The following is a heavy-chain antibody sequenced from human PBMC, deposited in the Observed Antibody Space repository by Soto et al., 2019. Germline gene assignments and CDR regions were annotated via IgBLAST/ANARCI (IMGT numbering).Heavy chain of an antibody. D-gene: IGHD6-13*01. J-gene: IGHJ5*02. Sequence: QVTVKESGPVLVKPTETLTLTCTVSGFSLSNAGLGVSWIRQPPGKALERLAHIFSNDAKSYSTSLKSRLTTSXDXXKSQVVLTMTNMDPVDTATYYCASTYSTSWYWFDPWGQGTLVTVSS. V-gene: IGHV2-26*04. CDR2: IFSNDAK. CDR1: GFSLSNAGLG. CDR3: ASTYSTSWYWFDP.